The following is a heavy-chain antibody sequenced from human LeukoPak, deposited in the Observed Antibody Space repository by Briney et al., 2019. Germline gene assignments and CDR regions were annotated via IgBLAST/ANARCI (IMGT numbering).Heavy chain of an antibody. CDR1: GFTFSTYW. D-gene: IGHD7-27*01. V-gene: IGHV3-7*01. Sequence: GGSLRLSCAASGFTFSTYWMSWVRQAPGKGLDWLANINQDGSEKYSVDSVKGRFTISRDNAKNSLYLQMNSLRAEDTAVYYCARDKLTGDSHFDSWGQGTLVTVSS. CDR3: ARDKLTGDSHFDS. CDR2: INQDGSEK. J-gene: IGHJ4*02.